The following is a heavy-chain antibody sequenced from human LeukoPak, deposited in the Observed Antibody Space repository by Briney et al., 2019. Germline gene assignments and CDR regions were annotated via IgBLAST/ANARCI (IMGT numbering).Heavy chain of an antibody. Sequence: PGGSLRLSCAASGFTFSSYAMSWVRQAPGKGLEWVSAIGGSGGSTYYADSVKGRFTISRDNSKNTLYLQMNSLRAEDTAVYYCAKDLRLYSGSYGWGQGTLVTVSS. CDR1: GFTFSSYA. D-gene: IGHD1-26*01. J-gene: IGHJ4*02. CDR3: AKDLRLYSGSYG. V-gene: IGHV3-23*01. CDR2: IGGSGGST.